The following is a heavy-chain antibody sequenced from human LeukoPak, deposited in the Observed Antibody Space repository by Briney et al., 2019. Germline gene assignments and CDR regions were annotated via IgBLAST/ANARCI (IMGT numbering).Heavy chain of an antibody. CDR2: IYYSGST. Sequence: SETLSLTCTVSGGSISSYYWSWIRQPPGKGLEWIGYIYYSGSTNCNPSLKSRVTISVDTSKNQFSLKLSSVTAADTAVYYCARELAMGYFDYWGQGTLVTVSS. CDR1: GGSISSYY. D-gene: IGHD5-24*01. J-gene: IGHJ4*02. V-gene: IGHV4-59*12. CDR3: ARELAMGYFDY.